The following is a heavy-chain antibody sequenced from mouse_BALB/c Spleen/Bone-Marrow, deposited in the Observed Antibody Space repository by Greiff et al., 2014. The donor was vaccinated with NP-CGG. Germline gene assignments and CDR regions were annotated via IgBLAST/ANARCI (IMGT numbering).Heavy chain of an antibody. J-gene: IGHJ4*01. D-gene: IGHD4-1*01. Sequence: DVHLVESGAGLVRPGALVKLSCKASSFNIKDYYMHWVKQRPEQGLEWIGWIDPENGNTIYDPKFQGKASITADTSSNTAYLQLSSLTSEDTAVYYCARCNWDEYYAMDYWGQGTSVTVSS. CDR3: ARCNWDEYYAMDY. V-gene: IGHV14-1*02. CDR2: IDPENGNT. CDR1: SFNIKDYY.